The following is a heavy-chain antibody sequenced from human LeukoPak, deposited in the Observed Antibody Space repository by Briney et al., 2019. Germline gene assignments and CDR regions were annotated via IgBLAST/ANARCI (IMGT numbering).Heavy chain of an antibody. CDR3: ARSFLSIAAAATDY. J-gene: IGHJ4*02. CDR1: GFTFSSYS. Sequence: GSLRLFCAASGFTFSSYSMNLVRQAPGKGLEWVSSISSSSSYIYYADSVKGRFTISRDNAKNSLYLQMNSLRAEDTAVYYCARSFLSIAAAATDYWGQGTLVTVSS. V-gene: IGHV3-21*01. CDR2: ISSSSSYI. D-gene: IGHD6-13*01.